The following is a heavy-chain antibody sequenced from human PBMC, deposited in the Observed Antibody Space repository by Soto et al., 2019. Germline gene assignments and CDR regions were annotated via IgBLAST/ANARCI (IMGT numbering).Heavy chain of an antibody. CDR2: IHPSGQPI. D-gene: IGHD1-26*01. Sequence: GGSLRLSCAVSGFTFSSSEMYWVRQAPGKGLEWISYIHPSGQPIFYADSVKGRFTISRDNANNSVFPQMNSLRAEDTAVYYCARRASRWGQGTMVTVSS. CDR1: GFTFSSSE. CDR3: ARRASR. J-gene: IGHJ3*01. V-gene: IGHV3-48*03.